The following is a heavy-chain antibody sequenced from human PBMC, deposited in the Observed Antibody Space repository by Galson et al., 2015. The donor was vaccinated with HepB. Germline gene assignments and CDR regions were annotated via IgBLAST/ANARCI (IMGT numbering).Heavy chain of an antibody. CDR3: ARASRVCSSGTCTTGSFDP. Sequence: MLSCASSGCSFVNYGKHWGGRAPAEGLVGGAIIWYDGTRKYYADSVRGRFTISVDSSKNKVSLQMHSLRAADTAVYYCARASRVCSSGTCTTGSFDPWGQGTLVTVSA. J-gene: IGHJ5*02. CDR2: IWYDGTRK. D-gene: IGHD2-15*01. V-gene: IGHV3-33*01. CDR1: GCSFVNYG.